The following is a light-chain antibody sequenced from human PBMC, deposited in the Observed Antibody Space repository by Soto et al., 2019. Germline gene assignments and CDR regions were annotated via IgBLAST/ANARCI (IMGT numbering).Light chain of an antibody. J-gene: IGLJ7*01. CDR3: SSSTSSSTWV. CDR2: EVS. CDR1: SSDVGGYNY. Sequence: QSVLTQPASVSGSPGQSITISCTGTSSDVGGYNYVSWYQQHPGKAPKLMIYEVSNRPSGVSDRFSGSRSGNTASLTISGLQAEDESDYYCSSSTSSSTWVFGGGTQLTVL. V-gene: IGLV2-14*01.